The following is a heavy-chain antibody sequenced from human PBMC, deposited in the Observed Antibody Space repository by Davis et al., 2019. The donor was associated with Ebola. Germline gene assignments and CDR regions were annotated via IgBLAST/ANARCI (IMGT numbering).Heavy chain of an antibody. CDR1: GFTFSDYY. J-gene: IGHJ4*02. Sequence: GESLKISCAASGFTFSDYYMSWIRQAPGKGLEWVSYISSSSSYTNYADSVKGRFTISRDNAKNSLYLQMNSLRAEDTAVYYCAKVVLQLWETFDYWGQGTLVTVSS. CDR3: AKVVLQLWETFDY. D-gene: IGHD5-18*01. V-gene: IGHV3-11*05. CDR2: ISSSSSYT.